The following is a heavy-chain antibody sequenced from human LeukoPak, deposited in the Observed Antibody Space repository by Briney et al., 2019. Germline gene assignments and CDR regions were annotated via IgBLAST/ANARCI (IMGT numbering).Heavy chain of an antibody. D-gene: IGHD1-1*01. CDR1: GFTFSTYW. CDR2: IKQDGTEK. Sequence: PGGSLRLSCATSGFTFSTYWMSWVRQAPGKGLEWVAIIKQDGTEKHYVDSVKGRFTISRDNAKNSVYLQMNSLRAEDTAVYYCARDEVDHAWTGSLFDYWGQGTLVTVSS. V-gene: IGHV3-7*01. J-gene: IGHJ4*02. CDR3: ARDEVDHAWTGSLFDY.